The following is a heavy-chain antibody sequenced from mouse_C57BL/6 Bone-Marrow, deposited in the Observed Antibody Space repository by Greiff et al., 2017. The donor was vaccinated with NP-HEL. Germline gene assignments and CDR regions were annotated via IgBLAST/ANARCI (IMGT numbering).Heavy chain of an antibody. Sequence: EVKLMESGPVLVKPGASVKMSCKASGYTFTDYYMNWVKQSHGKSLEWIGVINPYNGGTSYNQKFKGKATLTVDKSSSTAYMELNSLTSEDSAVYYCARGDDYDLYAMDYWGQGTSVTVSS. D-gene: IGHD2-4*01. CDR3: ARGDDYDLYAMDY. CDR1: GYTFTDYY. V-gene: IGHV1-19*01. CDR2: INPYNGGT. J-gene: IGHJ4*01.